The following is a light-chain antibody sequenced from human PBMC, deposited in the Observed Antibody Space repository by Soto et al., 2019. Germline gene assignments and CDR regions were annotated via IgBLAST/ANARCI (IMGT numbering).Light chain of an antibody. CDR1: QDINNY. Sequence: DIQMTQSPSSLSASVGDRVTITCQASQDINNYLKWYQQKPGKAPKLLIYDASNLETGVPSRFSGSGSGTDFTFTISSLQPEDVATYFCQHYDSLPYTFGQGTKLEI. V-gene: IGKV1-33*01. J-gene: IGKJ2*01. CDR3: QHYDSLPYT. CDR2: DAS.